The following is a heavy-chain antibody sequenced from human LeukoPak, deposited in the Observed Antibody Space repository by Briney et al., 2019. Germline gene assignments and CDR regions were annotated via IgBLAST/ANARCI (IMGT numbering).Heavy chain of an antibody. CDR1: GYSFTSYW. CDR2: SYPGDSDT. Sequence: GEALQISCQGSGYSFTSYWIGWVRPMPGKGLGWMGISYPGDSDTRYSPSFQGQVTISADKSISTASLQWSSLKASDTAMYYCASLSYSYYMDVWGKGTTVTISS. CDR3: ASLSYSYYMDV. J-gene: IGHJ6*03. V-gene: IGHV5-51*01.